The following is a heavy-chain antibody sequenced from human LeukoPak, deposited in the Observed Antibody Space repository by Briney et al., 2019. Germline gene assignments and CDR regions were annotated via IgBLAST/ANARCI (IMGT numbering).Heavy chain of an antibody. CDR3: ARSSNYYDSSGYTYYFDY. CDR2: IIPIFGTA. D-gene: IGHD3-22*01. CDR1: GGTFSSYA. Sequence: SVKVSCKASGGTFSSYAISWVRQAPGQGLEWMGGIIPIFGTANYAQKFQGRVTITADESTSTAYMELSSLRSEDTAVYYCARSSNYYDSSGYTYYFDYWGQGTLVTVSS. J-gene: IGHJ4*02. V-gene: IGHV1-69*13.